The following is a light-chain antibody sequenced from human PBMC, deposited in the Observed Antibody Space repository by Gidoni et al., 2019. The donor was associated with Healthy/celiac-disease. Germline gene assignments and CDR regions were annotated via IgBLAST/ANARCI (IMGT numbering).Light chain of an antibody. Sequence: EIVLTQSPGTMSLSPVERATLSCRASQSVSSSYLAWYQQKPGQAPRLLIYGASSRATGIPDRFSGSVSGTDFTLTISRLEPEDFAVYYCQQYDSSPPYTFGQGTKLEIK. CDR2: GAS. CDR3: QQYDSSPPYT. V-gene: IGKV3-20*01. J-gene: IGKJ2*01. CDR1: QSVSSSY.